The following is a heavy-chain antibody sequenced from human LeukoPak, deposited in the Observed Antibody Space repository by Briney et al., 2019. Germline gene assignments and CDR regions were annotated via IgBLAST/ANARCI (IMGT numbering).Heavy chain of an antibody. CDR2: INWYGGST. CDR3: ARGGRFRGTSCYVHSSSCYYFDY. D-gene: IGHD2-2*01. Sequence: GCSLTLSCAASGFTFDDYGMSWVRQAPGKGLNWVAGINWYGGSTGYADSLKGRFTIARGNAKKSLYLQVNSLRAEDTALYYCARGGRFRGTSCYVHSSSCYYFDYWGQGTLVTVSS. V-gene: IGHV3-20*04. J-gene: IGHJ4*02. CDR1: GFTFDDYG.